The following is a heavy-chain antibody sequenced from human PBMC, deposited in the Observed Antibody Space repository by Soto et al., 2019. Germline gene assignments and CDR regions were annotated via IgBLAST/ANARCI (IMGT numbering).Heavy chain of an antibody. Sequence: GVSLRLSCAASGFTFSTYAMSWVRQAPGKGLEWVSGLYGNGGGITYADSVKGRFTISRDNSNNMLYLQMHSLRAEDTAVYYCAKDRQPDGLWPFDHWGQGTLVTAPQ. D-gene: IGHD2-8*01. J-gene: IGHJ4*02. CDR2: LYGNGGGI. V-gene: IGHV3-23*01. CDR3: AKDRQPDGLWPFDH. CDR1: GFTFSTYA.